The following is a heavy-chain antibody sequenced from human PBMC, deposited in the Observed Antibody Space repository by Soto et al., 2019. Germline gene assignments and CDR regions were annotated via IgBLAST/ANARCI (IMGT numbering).Heavy chain of an antibody. V-gene: IGHV1-69*01. D-gene: IGHD5-12*01. CDR1: GGTFSSYA. J-gene: IGHJ6*02. CDR2: IIPIFGTA. Sequence: QVQLVQSGAEVKKPGSSVKVSCKASGGTFSSYAISWVRQAPGQGLEWMGGIIPIFGTANYAQKFQGRVTITADESTSTAVMELSSLRSEDTAVYYCARARGYSGYDFPEIYYYYGMDVWGQGTTVTVSS. CDR3: ARARGYSGYDFPEIYYYYGMDV.